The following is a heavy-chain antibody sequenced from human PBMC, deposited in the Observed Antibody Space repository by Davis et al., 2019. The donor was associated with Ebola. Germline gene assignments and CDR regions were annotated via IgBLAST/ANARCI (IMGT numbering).Heavy chain of an antibody. D-gene: IGHD4-17*01. CDR1: GYTFTSYA. V-gene: IGHV1-3*01. CDR2: INAGNGNT. J-gene: IGHJ4*02. CDR3: AREVHDYGDYLFDY. Sequence: AASVKVSCKASGYTFTSYAMHWVRQAPGQRLEWMGWINAGNGNTKYSQKFQGRVTITRDTSTSTAYMELSSLRSEDTAVHYCAREVHDYGDYLFDYWGQGTLVTVSS.